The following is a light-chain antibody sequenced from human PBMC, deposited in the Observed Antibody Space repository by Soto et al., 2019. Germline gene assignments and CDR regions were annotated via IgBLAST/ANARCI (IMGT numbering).Light chain of an antibody. J-gene: IGLJ2*01. CDR1: ISDVGDYNP. V-gene: IGLV2-14*01. CDR2: EVR. CDR3: SSYTSSNSLV. Sequence: QSALTQPASVSGSPGQSITISCTGTISDVGDYNPVSWYQHHPDKAPKLMIYEVRNRPSGVSNRFSGSKSGNTASLTISGLQAEDEADYYCSSYTSSNSLVFGGGTKLTVL.